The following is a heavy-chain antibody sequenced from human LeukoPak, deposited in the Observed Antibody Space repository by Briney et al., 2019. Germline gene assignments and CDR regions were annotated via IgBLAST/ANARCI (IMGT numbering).Heavy chain of an antibody. CDR1: GFTFSSYS. Sequence: AGGSLRLSCAASGFTFSSYSMNWVRQAPGKGLEWVSSISSSSSYIYYADSVKGRFTISRDNAKNSLYLQMNGLRAEDTAVYYCAGDSSGWYGRIDYWGQGTLVTVSS. CDR3: AGDSSGWYGRIDY. D-gene: IGHD6-19*01. V-gene: IGHV3-21*01. J-gene: IGHJ4*02. CDR2: ISSSSSYI.